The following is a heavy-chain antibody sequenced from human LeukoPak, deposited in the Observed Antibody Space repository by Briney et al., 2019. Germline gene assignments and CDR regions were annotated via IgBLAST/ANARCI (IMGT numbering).Heavy chain of an antibody. CDR2: IYYSGST. J-gene: IGHJ4*02. CDR1: GGSISSYY. V-gene: IGHV4-59*01. Sequence: SETLSLTCTVAGGSISSYYWSWIRQPPGKGLEWVGYIYYSGSTNYNPSLKSRVTISVDTSKNQFSLKLSSVTAADTAVYYCARVRGPIFGVVRPAGRYYFDYWGQGTLVTVSS. CDR3: ARVRGPIFGVVRPAGRYYFDY. D-gene: IGHD3-3*01.